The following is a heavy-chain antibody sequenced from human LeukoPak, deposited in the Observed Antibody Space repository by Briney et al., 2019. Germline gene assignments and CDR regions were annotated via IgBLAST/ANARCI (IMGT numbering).Heavy chain of an antibody. D-gene: IGHD2-15*01. Sequence: GGSLRLSCSASGFIFSSYGMHWVRQAPGKGLEWVAFIRFDESNNFYADSVKGRFTISRDNSKNTLYMQMTTLRVEDTSLYYCAKDQGDCTGSTCYLRNLDYWGQGILVTVSS. J-gene: IGHJ4*02. V-gene: IGHV3-30*02. CDR3: AKDQGDCTGSTCYLRNLDY. CDR1: GFIFSSYG. CDR2: IRFDESNN.